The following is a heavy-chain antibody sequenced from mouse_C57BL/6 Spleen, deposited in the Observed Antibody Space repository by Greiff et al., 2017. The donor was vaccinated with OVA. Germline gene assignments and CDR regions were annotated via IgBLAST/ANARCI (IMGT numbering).Heavy chain of an antibody. CDR3: TRGGNFDY. CDR1: GYTFTDYE. CDR2: IDPETGGT. J-gene: IGHJ2*01. V-gene: IGHV1-15*01. Sequence: LEESGAELVRPGASVTLSCKASGYTFTDYEMHWVKQTPVHGLEWIGAIDPETGGTAYNQKFKGKAILTADKSSSTAYMELRSLTSEDSAVDYCTRGGNFDYWGQGTTLTVSS.